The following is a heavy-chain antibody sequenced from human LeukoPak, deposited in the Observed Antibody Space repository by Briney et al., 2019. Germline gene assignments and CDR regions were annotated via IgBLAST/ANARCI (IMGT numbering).Heavy chain of an antibody. Sequence: GGSLRLSCAASGFTFSSYAMSWVRQAPGKGLEWVSSISGSGAGTYYADSVKGRFTISRDNSKNTLYLQMNSLRAEDTAVYYCAKDGSGSYYAPMYYFDYWGQGTLVTVSS. V-gene: IGHV3-23*01. D-gene: IGHD1-26*01. CDR3: AKDGSGSYYAPMYYFDY. CDR2: ISGSGAGT. CDR1: GFTFSSYA. J-gene: IGHJ4*02.